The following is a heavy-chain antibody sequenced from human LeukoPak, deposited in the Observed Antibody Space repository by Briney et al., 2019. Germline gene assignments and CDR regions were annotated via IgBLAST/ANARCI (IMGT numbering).Heavy chain of an antibody. CDR2: ISASGGST. D-gene: IGHD2-2*01. CDR1: GFTFSSYA. V-gene: IGHV3-23*01. Sequence: PGGSLRLSCAASGFTFSSYAMAWVRQAPGEGLEWVSAISASGGSTYYADSVKGRFTISRDNSKNTLFLQMNSLRAEDTAVYYCAKTPKIGYCSSTSCSYFDYWGQGTLVTVSS. J-gene: IGHJ4*02. CDR3: AKTPKIGYCSSTSCSYFDY.